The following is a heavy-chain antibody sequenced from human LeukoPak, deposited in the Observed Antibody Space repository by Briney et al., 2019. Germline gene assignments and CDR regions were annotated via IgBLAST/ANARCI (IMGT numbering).Heavy chain of an antibody. J-gene: IGHJ5*02. CDR2: ISGSGGST. CDR3: AKDPSAAAPYNWFDP. D-gene: IGHD6-13*01. Sequence: GGSLRLSCAASGFIFSSFGMHWVRQAPGKGLEWVSAISGSGGSTYYADSVKGRFTISRDNSKNTLYLQMNSLRAEDTAVYYCAKDPSAAAPYNWFDPWGQGTLVTVSS. CDR1: GFIFSSFG. V-gene: IGHV3-23*01.